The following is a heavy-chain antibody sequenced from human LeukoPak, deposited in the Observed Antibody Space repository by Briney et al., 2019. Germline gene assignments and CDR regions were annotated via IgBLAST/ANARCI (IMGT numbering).Heavy chain of an antibody. Sequence: GGSLRLSCAASGFTFSSYSMYWVRQAPGKGLEWVSVIHTDGNTFYADSVEGRFTISRDNFKNTVYLQMSSLRAEDTAVYYCAREENGGVYDDGFDIWGQGTMVTVSS. V-gene: IGHV3-53*01. D-gene: IGHD5/OR15-5a*01. CDR3: AREENGGVYDDGFDI. J-gene: IGHJ3*02. CDR2: IHTDGNT. CDR1: GFTFSSYS.